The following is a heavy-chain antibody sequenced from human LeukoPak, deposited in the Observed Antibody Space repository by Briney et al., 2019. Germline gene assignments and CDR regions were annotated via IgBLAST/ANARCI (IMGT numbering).Heavy chain of an antibody. CDR2: TYYSGSI. Sequence: SETLSLTCTVSGGSVSSGGYYWSWIRQHPGKGLEWIGYTYYSGSIYYNPSLKSRVTISVDTSKNQFSLKPSSVTAADTAVYYCARTYYDYVWGSYRPYYFDYWGQGTLVTVSS. CDR3: ARTYYDYVWGSYRPYYFDY. V-gene: IGHV4-31*03. D-gene: IGHD3-16*02. CDR1: GGSVSSGGYY. J-gene: IGHJ4*02.